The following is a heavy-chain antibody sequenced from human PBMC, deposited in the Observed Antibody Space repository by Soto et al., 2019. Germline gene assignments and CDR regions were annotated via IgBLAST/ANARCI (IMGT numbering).Heavy chain of an antibody. D-gene: IGHD3-3*01. Sequence: LKISGERSGYNFAGFSIAWVRQMPGKGLELMGIIYPSDSHTRYRPSFQGQVTISADKSISSAYLQWSSLRASDTAMYCCARGGVSTRTFDYWGQGTPVTVSS. V-gene: IGHV5-51*01. CDR1: GYNFAGFS. CDR3: ARGGVSTRTFDY. J-gene: IGHJ4*02. CDR2: IYPSDSHT.